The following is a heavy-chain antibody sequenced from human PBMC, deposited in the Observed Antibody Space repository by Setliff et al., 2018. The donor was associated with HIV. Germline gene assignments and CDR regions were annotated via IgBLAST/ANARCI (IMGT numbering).Heavy chain of an antibody. J-gene: IGHJ3*01. V-gene: IGHV1-24*01. CDR2: FDPEDGET. Sequence: ASVKVSCKVSGYTLTELFRHWVRQAPGKGLEWMGGFDPEDGETIYAQKFQGRVTMTEDTSTDTAYMEVSSLRSEDTAVYYCATANYYASGSMAFDLWGQGTMVTVS. CDR1: GYTLTELF. CDR3: ATANYYASGSMAFDL. D-gene: IGHD3-10*01.